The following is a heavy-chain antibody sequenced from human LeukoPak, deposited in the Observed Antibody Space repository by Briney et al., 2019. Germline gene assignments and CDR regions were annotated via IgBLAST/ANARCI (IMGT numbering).Heavy chain of an antibody. CDR2: IYYSGST. Sequence: SETLSLTCTVSGGSISSGGYYWSWIRQHPGKGLEWIGYIYYSGSTYYNPSLKSRVTISVDTSKNQFSLKLSSVTAADTAVYYCQGSDYYDSSGRPLYYGMDVWGQGTTVTVSS. V-gene: IGHV4-31*03. CDR1: GGSISSGGYY. CDR3: QGSDYYDSSGRPLYYGMDV. J-gene: IGHJ6*02. D-gene: IGHD3-22*01.